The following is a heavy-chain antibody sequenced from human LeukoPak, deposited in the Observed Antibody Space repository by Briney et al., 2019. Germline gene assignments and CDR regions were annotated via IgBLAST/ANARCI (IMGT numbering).Heavy chain of an antibody. CDR3: ARDKGTSYLSSFGY. J-gene: IGHJ4*02. CDR2: ISGSGGRT. V-gene: IGHV3-23*01. Sequence: GGSLRLSCAASGFTFSSYAMSWVRQAPGKGLEWVSGISGSGGRTYYADSVKGRFTISRDNSRNTLYLQMNSLRAEDTAVYYCARDKGTSYLSSFGYWGQGTLVTVSS. CDR1: GFTFSSYA. D-gene: IGHD6-6*01.